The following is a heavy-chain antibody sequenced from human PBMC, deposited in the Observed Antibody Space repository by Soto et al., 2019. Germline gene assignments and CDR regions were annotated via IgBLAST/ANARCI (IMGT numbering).Heavy chain of an antibody. CDR2: IIPIFGTA. J-gene: IGHJ6*02. D-gene: IGHD6-6*01. V-gene: IGHV1-69*06. CDR1: GGTFSSYA. Sequence: SVKVSCKASGGTFSSYAISWVRQAPGQGLEWMGGIIPIFGTANYAQKFQGRVTITADKSTSTAYMELSSLRSEDTAVYYCARGGTAIAARPNYYYGMDVWGQGTTVTVSS. CDR3: ARGGTAIAARPNYYYGMDV.